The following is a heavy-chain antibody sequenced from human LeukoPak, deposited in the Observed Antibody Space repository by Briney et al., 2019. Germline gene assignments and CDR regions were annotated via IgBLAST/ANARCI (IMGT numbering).Heavy chain of an antibody. V-gene: IGHV4-59*12. CDR3: ARDAHYYDPFPAYFDF. CDR1: GYSISRFY. D-gene: IGHD3-22*01. CDR2: IQNSGNT. Sequence: SETLSLTCTVSGYSISRFYWTWIRQPPGKGLEWIGYIQNSGNTNYNPSLKGRVSISLDTSKNQFSLSLSSVTAADTAVYFCARDAHYYDPFPAYFDFWAREPWSPSPQ. J-gene: IGHJ4*02.